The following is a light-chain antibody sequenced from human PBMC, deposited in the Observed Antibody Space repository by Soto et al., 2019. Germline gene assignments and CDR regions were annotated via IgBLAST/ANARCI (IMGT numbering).Light chain of an antibody. CDR3: QQYYDFRT. J-gene: IGKJ1*01. V-gene: IGKV1-8*01. CDR2: AAS. Sequence: AIRMTQSPSSLSASTGDRVTITCRASQGISSYLAWYQQKPGKAPKLLIYAASTLQSGVPSRFSGSGSGTDFTLTISCLQSEDYGTYYCQQYYDFRTFGQGTKVDSK. CDR1: QGISSY.